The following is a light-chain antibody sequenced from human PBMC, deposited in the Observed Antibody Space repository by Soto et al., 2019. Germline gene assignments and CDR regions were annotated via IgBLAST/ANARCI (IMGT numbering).Light chain of an antibody. Sequence: QSALTQPASVSGSPGQSITISCTGTSSDVGGYNLVSWYQHHPGKAPKLIIYEGSKRPSGVSNRFSGSKSGNTASLTISGLQAEDEADYYCCSYAGSSSWVFGGGTKLPS. J-gene: IGLJ3*02. V-gene: IGLV2-23*01. CDR2: EGS. CDR1: SSDVGGYNL. CDR3: CSYAGSSSWV.